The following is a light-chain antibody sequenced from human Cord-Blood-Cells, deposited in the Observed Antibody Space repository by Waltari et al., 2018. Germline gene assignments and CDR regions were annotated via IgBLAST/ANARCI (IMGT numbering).Light chain of an antibody. CDR3: QSYDSSLSGSV. J-gene: IGLJ2*01. Sequence: QSVLTQPPSVSGAPGQRVTISCTGSSSNIRAGYAVHWYQQLPGTAPKLLIYGNSNRPSGVPYRFSGSKSGTSASLAITGLQAEDEADYYCQSYDSSLSGSVFGGGTKLTVL. CDR2: GNS. V-gene: IGLV1-40*01. CDR1: SSNIRAGYA.